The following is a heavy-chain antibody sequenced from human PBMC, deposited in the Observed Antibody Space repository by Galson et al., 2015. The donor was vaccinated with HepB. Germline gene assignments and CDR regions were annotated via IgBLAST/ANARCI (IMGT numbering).Heavy chain of an antibody. D-gene: IGHD1-14*01. Sequence: PALVKPTQTLTLTCTFSGFSLSTSGMCVSWIRQPPGKALEWLARIDWDDDKYYSTSLETRLTISKDTSKNQVVLTMTNMDPVDTATYYCARMGPEGDYMDVWGKGTTVTVSS. CDR3: ARMGPEGDYMDV. CDR2: IDWDDDK. J-gene: IGHJ6*03. CDR1: GFSLSTSGMC. V-gene: IGHV2-70*11.